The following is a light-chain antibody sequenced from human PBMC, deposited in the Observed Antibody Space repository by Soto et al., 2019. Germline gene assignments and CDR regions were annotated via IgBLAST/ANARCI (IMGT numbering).Light chain of an antibody. V-gene: IGLV1-40*01. Sequence: QSLLPQPPSASGTPGQRVTVSCSGSSSNIGSNYVYWYQQLPRTAPKLLIYTNNNRPSGVPDRFSGSKSGTSASLAITGLQAEDEADYYCQSYDSSLSSYVVGKGTKVTVL. CDR2: TNN. J-gene: IGLJ1*01. CDR1: SSNIGSNY. CDR3: QSYDSSLSSYV.